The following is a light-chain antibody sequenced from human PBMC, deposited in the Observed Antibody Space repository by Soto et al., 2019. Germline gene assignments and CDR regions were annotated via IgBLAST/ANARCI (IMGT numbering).Light chain of an antibody. CDR3: QQSYGTPLT. CDR1: QSNSNY. Sequence: DIEMTQSPSSLSASVGDRVTITCRARQSNSNYLNWYQHKPGKVPKLLIYAACSLQSGVTTRFSGSGSGTDFTLTISSLQPEDFATYYCQQSYGTPLTFGGGTKVEIK. V-gene: IGKV1-39*01. CDR2: AAC. J-gene: IGKJ4*01.